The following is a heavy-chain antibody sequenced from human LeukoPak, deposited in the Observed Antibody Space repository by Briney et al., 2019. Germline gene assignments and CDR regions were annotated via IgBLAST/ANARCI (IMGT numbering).Heavy chain of an antibody. Sequence: SETLSLTCTVSGGSISSGGYYWSWIRQPPGKGLEWIGYIYHSGSTYYNPSLKSRVTISVDRSKNQFSLKLSSVTAADTAVYYCASLGPKWELLPIKYYFDYWGQGTLVTVSS. CDR2: IYHSGST. CDR1: GGSISSGGYY. D-gene: IGHD1-26*01. J-gene: IGHJ4*02. CDR3: ASLGPKWELLPIKYYFDY. V-gene: IGHV4-30-2*01.